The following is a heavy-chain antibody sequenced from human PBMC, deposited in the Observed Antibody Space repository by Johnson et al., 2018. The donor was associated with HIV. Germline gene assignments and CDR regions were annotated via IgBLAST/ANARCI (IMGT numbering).Heavy chain of an antibody. CDR3: AKAFSTFHDAFDI. CDR2: ISWNSGKI. D-gene: IGHD2/OR15-2a*01. CDR1: GFTFDDYA. V-gene: IGHV3-9*01. J-gene: IGHJ3*02. Sequence: VQLVESGGGLVQPGRSLRLSCAASGFTFDDYAMHWVRQAPGKGLAWVSGISWNSGKIDYGGSVQGRFTISRDNSKNTLFLQMNSLRAEDTAVYFCAKAFSTFHDAFDIWGQGTMVTVSS.